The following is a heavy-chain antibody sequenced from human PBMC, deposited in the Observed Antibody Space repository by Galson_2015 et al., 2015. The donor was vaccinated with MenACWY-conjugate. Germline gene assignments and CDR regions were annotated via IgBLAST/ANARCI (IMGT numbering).Heavy chain of an antibody. CDR2: ISPGDSNT. J-gene: IGHJ6*02. CDR1: GYYFTSYW. D-gene: IGHD1-26*01. CDR3: ARHPPGGRGMDV. V-gene: IGHV5-51*01. Sequence: QSGAEVKQPGESLKISCKGSGYYFTSYWIAWVCQIPGKGLEWMGLISPGDSNTRYSPSFQGQVTISADKSISTAYLQWSSLKASDTAMYYCARHPPGGRGMDVWGQGTTVTVSS.